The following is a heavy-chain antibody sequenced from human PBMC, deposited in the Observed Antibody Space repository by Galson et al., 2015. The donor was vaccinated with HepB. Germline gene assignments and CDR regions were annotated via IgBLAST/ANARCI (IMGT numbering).Heavy chain of an antibody. CDR2: INPNSGGT. V-gene: IGHV1-2*02. Sequence: SVKVSCKASGYTFTGYYMHWVRQAPGQGLEWMGWINPNSGGTNYAQKFQGRVTMTRDTSISTAYMELSRLRSDDTAVYYCARPHAPYSYYYDMDVWGQATPVTVAS. CDR3: ARPHAPYSYYYDMDV. CDR1: GYTFTGYY. J-gene: IGHJ6*02.